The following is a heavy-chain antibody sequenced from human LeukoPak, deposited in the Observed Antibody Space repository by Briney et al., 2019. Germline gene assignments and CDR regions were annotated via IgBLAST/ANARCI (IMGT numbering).Heavy chain of an antibody. J-gene: IGHJ5*02. V-gene: IGHV3-30*18. CDR2: ISYDGNNK. Sequence: GGSLRLSCVASGFTFSTYGMHWVRQAPGKGLEWVAGISYDGNNKYYADSVKGRFTISRDNSKNTLYLQMSSLRAEDTAVYYCAKSRVTTDSGWFDPWGQGTLVTVSS. CDR1: GFTFSTYG. CDR3: AKSRVTTDSGWFDP. D-gene: IGHD4-17*01.